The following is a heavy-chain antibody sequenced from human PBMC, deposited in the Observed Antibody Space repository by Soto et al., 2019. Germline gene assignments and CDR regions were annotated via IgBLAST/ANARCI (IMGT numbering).Heavy chain of an antibody. V-gene: IGHV1-46*03. CDR2: IYPGGVNI. CDR3: AREVGDNSSSWYYFDY. Sequence: ASVKVSCKAIGYSFTSHYMHWVRQAPGQGLEWMGTIYPGGVNIGYAQKFKGRVTMTKDTSTSTVYMELNSLTSEDTAVYYCAREVGDNSSSWYYFDYWGQGTLVTVSS. D-gene: IGHD6-13*01. J-gene: IGHJ4*02. CDR1: GYSFTSHY.